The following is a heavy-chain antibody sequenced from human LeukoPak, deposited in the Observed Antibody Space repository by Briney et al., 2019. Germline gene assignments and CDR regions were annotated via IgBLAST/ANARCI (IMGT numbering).Heavy chain of an antibody. Sequence: ASVKVSCKASGYTFTGYYMHWVRQAPGQGLEWMGIINPSGGSTGYAQKFQGRVTMTRDMSTSTVYMELSSLRSEDTAVYYCASWATVTTTDDAFDIWGQGTMVTVSS. CDR3: ASWATVTTTDDAFDI. D-gene: IGHD4-17*01. CDR2: INPSGGST. J-gene: IGHJ3*02. CDR1: GYTFTGYY. V-gene: IGHV1-46*01.